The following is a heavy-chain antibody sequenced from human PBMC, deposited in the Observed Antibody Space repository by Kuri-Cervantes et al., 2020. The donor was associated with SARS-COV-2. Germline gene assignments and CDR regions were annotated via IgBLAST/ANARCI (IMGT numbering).Heavy chain of an antibody. D-gene: IGHD3-3*01. CDR1: GFTFSSHG. CDR2: IRYDGSNK. CDR3: AKDRRYYDFWSGYSTNPSHYYYYYMDV. J-gene: IGHJ6*03. Sequence: GESLKISCAASGFTFSSHGMHWVRQAPGKGLEWVAFIRYDGSNKYYADSVKGRFTISRDNSKNTLYLQMNSLRAEDTAVYYCAKDRRYYDFWSGYSTNPSHYYYYYMDVWGKGTTVTVSS. V-gene: IGHV3-30*02.